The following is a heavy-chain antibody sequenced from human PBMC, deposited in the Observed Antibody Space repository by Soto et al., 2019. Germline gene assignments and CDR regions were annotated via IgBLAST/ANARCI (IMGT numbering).Heavy chain of an antibody. D-gene: IGHD1-26*01. CDR2: IIPIFGTA. J-gene: IGHJ4*02. V-gene: IGHV1-69*13. CDR1: GGTFSSYA. CDR3: ARGSGSYPTLFDY. Sequence: VASVKVSCKASGGTFSSYAISWVRQAPGQGLEWMGGIIPIFGTANYAQKFQGRVTITADESTSTAYMELSSLRSEDTAVYYCARGSGSYPTLFDYWGQGTLVTVSS.